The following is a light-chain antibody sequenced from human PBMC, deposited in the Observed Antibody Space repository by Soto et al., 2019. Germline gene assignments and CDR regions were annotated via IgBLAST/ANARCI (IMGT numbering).Light chain of an antibody. V-gene: IGKV3-15*01. J-gene: IGKJ5*01. CDR2: GAS. Sequence: EIVMTQSPATLSVSPGERATLSCRASQSVRSNLAWYQQKPGQSPRLLIYGASTRATGIPARFSGSGSGTQFTLTISRLEPEDFAVYYCQQYGSSPLTFGQGTRLEIK. CDR1: QSVRSN. CDR3: QQYGSSPLT.